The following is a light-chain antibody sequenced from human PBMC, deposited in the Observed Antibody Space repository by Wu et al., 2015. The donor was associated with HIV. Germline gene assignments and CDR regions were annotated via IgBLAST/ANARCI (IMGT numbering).Light chain of an antibody. CDR2: AVS. CDR3: QQYVGSPGT. J-gene: IGKJ1*01. CDR1: QSVSSTY. V-gene: IGKV3-20*01. Sequence: IVLTQSPGTLSLSPGERATLSCRASQSVSSTYLAWYQQKRGQAPRLLIYAVSTRATGIPDRFSGSGSGTDFTLTISRLEPEDFAMYYCQQYVGSPGTFGQGTKVEIK.